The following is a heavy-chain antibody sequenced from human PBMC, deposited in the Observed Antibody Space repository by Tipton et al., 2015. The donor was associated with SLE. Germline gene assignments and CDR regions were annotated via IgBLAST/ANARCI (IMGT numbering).Heavy chain of an antibody. CDR1: GFTFSNFW. Sequence: SLRLSCAASGFTFSNFWMHWVRQAPGKGLVWVSRIYTDGSRIHYADSVKGRFTISRDNAKNTLYLQMSSLRDDDTALYYCARETTISTYWNFDLWGRGTLVTVSS. CDR2: IYTDGSRI. D-gene: IGHD4-11*01. J-gene: IGHJ2*01. CDR3: ARETTISTYWNFDL. V-gene: IGHV3-74*01.